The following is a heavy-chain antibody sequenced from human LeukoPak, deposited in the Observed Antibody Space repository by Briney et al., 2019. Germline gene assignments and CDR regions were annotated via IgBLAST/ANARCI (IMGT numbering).Heavy chain of an antibody. CDR1: GGTFSSYA. Sequence: SSVKVSCKASGGTFSSYAISWVRQAPGQGLEWMGRIIPILGIANYAQKFQGRVTITADKSTCTAYMELSSLRSEDTAVYYCAANTISLYYFDYWGQGTLVTVSS. CDR2: IIPILGIA. D-gene: IGHD3-9*01. V-gene: IGHV1-69*04. CDR3: AANTISLYYFDY. J-gene: IGHJ4*02.